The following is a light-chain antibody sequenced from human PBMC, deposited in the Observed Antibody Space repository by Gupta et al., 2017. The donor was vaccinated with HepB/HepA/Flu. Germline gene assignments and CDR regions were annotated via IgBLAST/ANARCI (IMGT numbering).Light chain of an antibody. J-gene: IGKJ4*01. CDR2: DAS. Sequence: DIQMTQSPSSLSAFVGDTVTITCQASQDISDLLNWYQQKPGKAPKLLIYDASNLETGVPSRFSGSGSGTDFTFTISGLQPEDIATYYCQQYDNFPLFGGETKVEIE. CDR1: QDISDL. V-gene: IGKV1-33*01. CDR3: QQYDNFPL.